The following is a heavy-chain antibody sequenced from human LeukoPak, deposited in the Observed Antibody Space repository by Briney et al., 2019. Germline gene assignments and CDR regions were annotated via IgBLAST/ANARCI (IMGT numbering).Heavy chain of an antibody. J-gene: IGHJ3*02. CDR3: ARVGMVRGVMGAFDI. D-gene: IGHD3-10*01. CDR1: GYTFTSYY. CDR2: INPSGGST. Sequence: ASVTVSCKASGYTFTSYYMHWVRQPPGQGLEWMGIINPSGGSTSYAQKFQGRVTMTRDTSTSTVYMELSSLRSEDTAVYYCARVGMVRGVMGAFDIWGQGTMVTVSS. V-gene: IGHV1-46*01.